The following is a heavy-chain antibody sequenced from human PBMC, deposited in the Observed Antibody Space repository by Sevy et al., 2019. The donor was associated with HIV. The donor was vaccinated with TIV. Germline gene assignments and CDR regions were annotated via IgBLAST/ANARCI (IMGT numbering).Heavy chain of an antibody. CDR3: AGAYCGGDCPYYYYGMDV. V-gene: IGHV4-59*01. Sequence: SETLSLTCTVSGGSIISYNWSWIRQPPGKGLEWVGYIYNSGSTNYNPSLKRRVTRSVKTSKNKSSLKLSSVTAADTAVYYCAGAYCGGDCPYYYYGMDVWGQGTTVTVSS. J-gene: IGHJ6*02. CDR1: GGSIISYN. D-gene: IGHD2-21*02. CDR2: IYNSGST.